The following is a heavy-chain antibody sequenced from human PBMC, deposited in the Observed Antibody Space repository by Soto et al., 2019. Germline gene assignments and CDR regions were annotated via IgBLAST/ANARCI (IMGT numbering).Heavy chain of an antibody. CDR1: GYGFTSYW. Sequence: GESLKISCKGSGYGFTSYWIGWVRQMPGKGLEWMGIIYPGDSDTRYSPSFQGQVTISADKSISTAYLQWSSLKASDTAMYYCARLHSSSWYAAPGWFDPWGQGTLVTVSS. CDR2: IYPGDSDT. V-gene: IGHV5-51*01. D-gene: IGHD6-13*01. CDR3: ARLHSSSWYAAPGWFDP. J-gene: IGHJ5*02.